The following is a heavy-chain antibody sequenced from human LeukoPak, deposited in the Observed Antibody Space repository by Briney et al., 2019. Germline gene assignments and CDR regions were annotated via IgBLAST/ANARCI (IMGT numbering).Heavy chain of an antibody. CDR3: ARPNCSSTSCYGYYFDY. Sequence: SETLSLTCTVSGGSISSSSYYWGWIRQPPGEGLEWIGSIYYSGSTYYNPSLKSRVTISVDTSKNQFSLKLSSVTAADTAVYYCARPNCSSTSCYGYYFDYWGQGTLVTVSS. V-gene: IGHV4-39*01. J-gene: IGHJ4*02. CDR2: IYYSGST. CDR1: GGSISSSSYY. D-gene: IGHD2-2*01.